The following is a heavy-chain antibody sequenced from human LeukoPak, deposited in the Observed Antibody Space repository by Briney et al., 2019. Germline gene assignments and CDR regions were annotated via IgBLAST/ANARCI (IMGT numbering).Heavy chain of an antibody. D-gene: IGHD4/OR15-4a*01. CDR3: ARDRWYGGNGQYYYYGMDV. Sequence: ASVKVSCKASGGTFTSYGFSWVRQAPGQGLEWMGWISTYNGNTNYAQKVQGRVTMTTEISTSTAYMELRSLRSDDTAVYFCARDRWYGGNGQYYYYGMDVWGQGTTVTVSS. CDR2: ISTYNGNT. J-gene: IGHJ6*02. V-gene: IGHV1-18*01. CDR1: GGTFTSYG.